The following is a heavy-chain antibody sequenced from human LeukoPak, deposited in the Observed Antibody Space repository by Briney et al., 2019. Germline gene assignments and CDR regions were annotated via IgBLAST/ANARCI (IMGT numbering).Heavy chain of an antibody. CDR3: ARSTVLLWFGESPGGNFDY. Sequence: ASVTVSCKASGYTFTGYYMHWVRQAPGQGLEWMGWINPNSGGTNYAQKFQGRVTMTRDTSISTAYMELSRLRSDDTAVYYCARSTVLLWFGESPGGNFDYWGQGTLVTVSS. V-gene: IGHV1-2*02. CDR1: GYTFTGYY. CDR2: INPNSGGT. D-gene: IGHD3-10*01. J-gene: IGHJ4*02.